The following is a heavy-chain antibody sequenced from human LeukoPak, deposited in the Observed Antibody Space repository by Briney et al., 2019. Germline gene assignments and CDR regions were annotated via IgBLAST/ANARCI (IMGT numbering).Heavy chain of an antibody. J-gene: IGHJ4*02. CDR3: AKSQYYFDSSGYYHQFDY. V-gene: IGHV3-30*04. Sequence: GGSLRLSCAASGFTFSSYAMHWVRQAPGKGLEWVAVISYDGSNKYYADSVKGRFTISRDNSKSTLYVQMNSLRAEDTAVYYCAKSQYYFDSSGYYHQFDYWGQGTLVTVSS. CDR2: ISYDGSNK. CDR1: GFTFSSYA. D-gene: IGHD3-22*01.